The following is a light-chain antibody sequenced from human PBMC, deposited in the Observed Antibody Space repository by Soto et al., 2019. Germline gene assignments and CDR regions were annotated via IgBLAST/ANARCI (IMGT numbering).Light chain of an antibody. V-gene: IGKV1-8*01. J-gene: IGKJ5*01. CDR1: QGISSY. Sequence: AIRMTQFPSSFSASTGDRVTITCRACQGISSYLAWYQQKPGKAPKLLIYAASTLQSGVPSRFSGSGSGTDFTLTISCLQSEDFATYYCQQYYSYPITFGQGTRLEIK. CDR2: AAS. CDR3: QQYYSYPIT.